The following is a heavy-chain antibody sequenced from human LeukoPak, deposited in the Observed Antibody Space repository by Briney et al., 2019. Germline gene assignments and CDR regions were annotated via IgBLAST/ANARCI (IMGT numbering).Heavy chain of an antibody. V-gene: IGHV1-18*04. CDR3: ARGLDDILTGSEDAFDI. CDR2: LSTYFGNT. D-gene: IGHD3-9*01. CDR1: GYTFTSHG. J-gene: IGHJ3*02. Sequence: ASVKVSCKASGYTFTSHGISWVRQAPGQGLDWMGWLSTYFGNTNYVQKFQGRLTMTTDTSTSTAYMEQRSLRSDDTAVYYCARGLDDILTGSEDAFDIWGQGTRVTVSS.